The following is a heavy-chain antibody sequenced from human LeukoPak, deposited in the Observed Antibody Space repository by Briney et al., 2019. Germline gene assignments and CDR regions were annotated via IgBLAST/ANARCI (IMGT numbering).Heavy chain of an antibody. V-gene: IGHV4-59*12. Sequence: SETLSLTCTVSGGSISSYYWSWIRQPPGKGLEWIGYVFYSGSTNYNPSLKSRVNISVDTSKNQFSLKLTSVTAEDTAVYYCVVPAATPSGYYYGMDVWGKGTTVTVSS. J-gene: IGHJ6*04. CDR2: VFYSGST. D-gene: IGHD2-2*01. CDR1: GGSISSYY. CDR3: VVPAATPSGYYYGMDV.